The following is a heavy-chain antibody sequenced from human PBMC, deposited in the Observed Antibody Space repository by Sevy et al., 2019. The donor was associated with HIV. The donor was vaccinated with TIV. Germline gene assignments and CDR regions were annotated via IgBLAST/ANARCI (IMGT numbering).Heavy chain of an antibody. CDR2: ISTRSSAI. CDR1: GFTFSSFS. D-gene: IGHD6-13*01. CDR3: AGESASGAPGGVYYYYYNMDV. V-gene: IGHV3-48*01. Sequence: GGSLRLSCAASGFTFSSFSMNWVRQAPGKGPEWISYISTRSSAIYYADSMKGRLTISRDNSKNSLYLQMNSLRAEDTAVYYCAGESASGAPGGVYYYYYNMDVWGQGTTVTVSS. J-gene: IGHJ6*02.